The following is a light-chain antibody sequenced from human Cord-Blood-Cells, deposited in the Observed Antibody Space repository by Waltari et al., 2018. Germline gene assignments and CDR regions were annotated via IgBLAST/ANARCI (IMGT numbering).Light chain of an antibody. V-gene: IGKV4-1*01. CDR1: QSVLYSSNNKHY. J-gene: IGKJ3*01. CDR3: QQYFSTPFT. Sequence: DIVMTQSPDSLAVSLGARATINCKSSQSVLYSSNNKHYLAWYQQKPGQPPKLLIYWASTREAGFPDRFSGSGSGTDFTLTISSLQAEDVAVYYCQQYFSTPFTFGPGTKVDIK. CDR2: WAS.